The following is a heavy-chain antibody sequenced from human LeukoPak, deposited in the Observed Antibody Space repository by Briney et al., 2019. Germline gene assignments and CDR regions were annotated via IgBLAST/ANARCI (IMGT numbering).Heavy chain of an antibody. J-gene: IGHJ6*03. D-gene: IGHD1-1*01. Sequence: GGSLRLSCAASGFTFSSFDMHWVRQPTGQGLEWVSTIGTASDTYYPGSVDGRFTLSRDNDKNSLYLQMNSLTAGDTAVYYCARGPPRGKYYYMDVWGKGTTVTVSS. CDR3: ARGPPRGKYYYMDV. CDR2: IGTASDT. V-gene: IGHV3-13*01. CDR1: GFTFSSFD.